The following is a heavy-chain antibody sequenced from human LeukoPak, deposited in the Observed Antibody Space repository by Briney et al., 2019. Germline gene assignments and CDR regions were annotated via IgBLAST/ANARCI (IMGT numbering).Heavy chain of an antibody. J-gene: IGHJ6*02. CDR1: GFTFVDYA. V-gene: IGHV3-9*01. CDR3: ARGNRDSSGFYYYYGLDV. D-gene: IGHD6-19*01. Sequence: GRSLRLSCAASGFTFVDYAMFWVRQAPGKGLEWVSGIRWDSKNIGYAASVKGRFTISRDKAKNSLHLQLSSLRAEDTAFYYCARGNRDSSGFYYYYGLDVWGQGTTVTVSS. CDR2: IRWDSKNI.